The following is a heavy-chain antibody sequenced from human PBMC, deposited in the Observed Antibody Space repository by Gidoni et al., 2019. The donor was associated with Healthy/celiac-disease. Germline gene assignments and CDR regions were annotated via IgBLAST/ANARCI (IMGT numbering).Heavy chain of an antibody. J-gene: IGHJ4*02. CDR3: ARVDGSRNSGYYFDY. CDR1: GGSISSGGYS. V-gene: IGHV4-30-2*01. Sequence: QLQLQESGSGLVKPSQTLSLTCAVSGGSISSGGYSWSWIRQPPGKGLEWIGYIYHSGSTYYNPSLKSRVTISVDRSKNQFSLKLSSVTAADTAVYYCARVDGSRNSGYYFDYWGQGTLVTVSS. CDR2: IYHSGST. D-gene: IGHD3-22*01.